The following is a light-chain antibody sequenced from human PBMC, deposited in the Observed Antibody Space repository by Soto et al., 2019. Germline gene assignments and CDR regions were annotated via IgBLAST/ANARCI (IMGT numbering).Light chain of an antibody. Sequence: EIVLTQSPGTLSLSPGERATLSCRASQSFSHNYLALYQQKPGQAPRLLIYGASSRATGIPDRFSGSGSGTDFTLTISRLEPEDFAVYYCQQYRDSRTFGQGTKVDI. CDR3: QQYRDSRT. CDR2: GAS. V-gene: IGKV3-20*01. J-gene: IGKJ1*01. CDR1: QSFSHNY.